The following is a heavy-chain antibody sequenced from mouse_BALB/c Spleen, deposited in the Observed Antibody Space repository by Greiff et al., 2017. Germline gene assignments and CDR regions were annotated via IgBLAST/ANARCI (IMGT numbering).Heavy chain of an antibody. D-gene: IGHD5-2*01. CDR2: ISSGGGST. J-gene: IGHJ4*01. CDR3: ARHKMNTGCAMDY. V-gene: IGHV5-12-1*01. Sequence: EVQLVESGGGLVKPGGSLKLTCAVSGFAFSSYDMSWVRQTPEKRLEWVAYISSGGGSTYYPDTVKGRFTISRDNAKNTLYLQMSSLKSEDTAMYYCARHKMNTGCAMDYWGEGTSVTVSS. CDR1: GFAFSSYD.